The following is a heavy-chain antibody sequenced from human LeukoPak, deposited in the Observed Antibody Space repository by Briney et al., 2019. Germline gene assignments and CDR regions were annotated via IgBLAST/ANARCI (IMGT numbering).Heavy chain of an antibody. CDR3: ARAATFGGVIGTYYYYYYMDV. V-gene: IGHV4-39*07. D-gene: IGHD3-16*02. CDR1: GGSISSSYYY. J-gene: IGHJ6*03. CDR2: IYHSGST. Sequence: PSETLSLTCTVSGGSISSSYYYWGWIRQPPGKGLEWIGEIYHSGSTNYNPSLKSRVTISVDKSKNQFSLKLSSVTAADTAVYYCARAATFGGVIGTYYYYYYMDVWGKGTTVTVSS.